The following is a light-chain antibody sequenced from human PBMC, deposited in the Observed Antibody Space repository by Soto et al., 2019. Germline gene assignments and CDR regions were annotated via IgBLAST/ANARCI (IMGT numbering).Light chain of an antibody. CDR3: ISYTSSSTLYV. CDR2: DVS. V-gene: IGLV2-14*01. CDR1: RIEVGGYTY. J-gene: IGLJ1*01. Sequence: QSALTQPASVSGSPGQWSPFSAPEPRIEVGGYTYVSWYQKPQAKAPKLMIYDVSNRPSGVSNRFSGSKSGNTASLTISGLQAEDEADYYCISYTSSSTLYVFGTGTKVTVL.